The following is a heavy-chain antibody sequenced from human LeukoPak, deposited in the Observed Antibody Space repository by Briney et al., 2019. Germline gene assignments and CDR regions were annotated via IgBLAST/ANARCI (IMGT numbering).Heavy chain of an antibody. D-gene: IGHD1-26*01. V-gene: IGHV4-38-2*01. Sequence: SETLSLTCAVSGYSISSGYYWGWIRQPPGKGLEWIGSIYHSGSTYYNPSLKSRVTISVDTSKNQFSLKLCSVTAADTAVYYCARPAREYVGATPLYYYYYMDVWGKGTTVTVSS. CDR1: GYSISSGYY. CDR3: ARPAREYVGATPLYYYYYMDV. CDR2: IYHSGST. J-gene: IGHJ6*03.